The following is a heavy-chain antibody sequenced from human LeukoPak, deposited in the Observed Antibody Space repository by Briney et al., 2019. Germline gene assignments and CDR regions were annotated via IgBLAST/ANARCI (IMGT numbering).Heavy chain of an antibody. J-gene: IGHJ6*03. CDR2: IYYSGST. CDR1: GGSISSYY. D-gene: IGHD6-6*01. Sequence: SETLSLTCTVSGGSISSYYWSWIRQPPGKGLEWIGYIYYSGSTNYNPSLKSPVTMSVDTPKNQFSLKLSSVTAADTAVYYCARQSIAARGYYYYMDVWGKGTTVTVSS. V-gene: IGHV4-59*08. CDR3: ARQSIAARGYYYYMDV.